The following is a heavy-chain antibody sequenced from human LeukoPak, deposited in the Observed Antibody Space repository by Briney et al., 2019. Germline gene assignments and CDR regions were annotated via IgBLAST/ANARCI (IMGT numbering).Heavy chain of an antibody. CDR2: FDPEDGET. CDR1: GYTLTELS. CDR3: ARDGSSTVVYGMDV. V-gene: IGHV1-24*01. J-gene: IGHJ6*02. D-gene: IGHD2-2*01. Sequence: ASVKVSCKVSGYTLTELSMHWVRQAPGKGLEWMGGFDPEDGETIYAQKFQGRVTMTEDTSTVTAYMELSSLRSEDTAVYYCARDGSSTVVYGMDVWGQGTTVTVSS.